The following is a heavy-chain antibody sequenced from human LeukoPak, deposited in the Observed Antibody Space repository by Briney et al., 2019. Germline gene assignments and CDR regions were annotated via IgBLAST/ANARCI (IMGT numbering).Heavy chain of an antibody. Sequence: IGNTYYSGSTNYNPSLKSRVTIAVDTSKNQISLKLSSVTAADTAVYYCARHREMATIGGAFDIWGKGTMVAVSS. V-gene: IGHV4-59*08. J-gene: IGHJ3*02. CDR3: ARHREMATIGGAFDI. CDR2: TYYSGST. D-gene: IGHD5-24*01.